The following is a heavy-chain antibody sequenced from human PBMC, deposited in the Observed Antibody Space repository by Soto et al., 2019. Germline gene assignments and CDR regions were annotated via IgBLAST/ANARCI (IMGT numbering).Heavy chain of an antibody. CDR2: MNPNSGNT. CDR1: GYTFTSYD. CDR3: ARGRGYSGYDERGYYFDY. Sequence: QVQLVQSGAEVKKPGASVKVSCKASGYTFTSYDINWVRQATGQGLEWMGWMNPNSGNTGYAQKFQGRVTMTRNTSISTAYMELSSLRSEDTAVYYCARGRGYSGYDERGYYFDYWGQGTLVTVSS. V-gene: IGHV1-8*01. J-gene: IGHJ4*02. D-gene: IGHD5-12*01.